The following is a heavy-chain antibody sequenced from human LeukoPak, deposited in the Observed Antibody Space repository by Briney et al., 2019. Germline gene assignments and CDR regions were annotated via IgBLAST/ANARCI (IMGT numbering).Heavy chain of an antibody. V-gene: IGHV4-34*01. D-gene: IGHD6-19*01. J-gene: IGHJ5*02. CDR3: ARVRRTIAVAGIDP. CDR1: GGSFSGYY. Sequence: PSETLSLTCAAYGGSFSGYYWSWIRQPPGKGLEWIGEINHSGSTNYNPSLKSRVTISVNTSKNQFSLKLSSVTAADTAVYYCARVRRTIAVAGIDPWGQGTLVTVSS. CDR2: INHSGST.